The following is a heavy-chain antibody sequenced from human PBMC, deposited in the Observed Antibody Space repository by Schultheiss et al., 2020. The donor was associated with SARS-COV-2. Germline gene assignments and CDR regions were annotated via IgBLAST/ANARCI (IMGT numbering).Heavy chain of an antibody. CDR3: ARGRPQRGSNGDAFDI. J-gene: IGHJ3*02. V-gene: IGHV3-66*01. CDR1: GFTVRSNY. CDR2: IYSGGST. Sequence: GGSLRLSCGASGFTVRSNYMSWVRQAPGKGLEWVSVIYSGGSTYYADSVKGRFTISRDNSKNTLYLQMNSLRAEDTAVYYCARGRPQRGSNGDAFDIWGQGTMVTVSS. D-gene: IGHD3-16*01.